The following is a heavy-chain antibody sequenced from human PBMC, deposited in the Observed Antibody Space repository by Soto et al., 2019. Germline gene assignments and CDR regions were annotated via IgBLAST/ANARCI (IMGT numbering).Heavy chain of an antibody. V-gene: IGHV1-18*01. CDR1: SYTFTSYG. CDR2: INVHNGNT. CDR3: ARGYSAYADHYYYGLDV. J-gene: IGHJ6*02. D-gene: IGHD5-12*01. Sequence: QVQLVQSGAEVKKPGASVKVSCKASSYTFTSYGINWVRQAPGPGLEWMGWINVHNGNTNYAQKVQGRVTMTTDTSTRTAYMELRSLRSDDTAVYYCARGYSAYADHYYYGLDVWGQGTTVTVSS.